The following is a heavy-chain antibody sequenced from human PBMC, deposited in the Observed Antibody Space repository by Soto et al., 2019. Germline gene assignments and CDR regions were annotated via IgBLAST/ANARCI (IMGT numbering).Heavy chain of an antibody. CDR3: ALRGVSTTFFDY. J-gene: IGHJ4*02. CDR2: VPGSGGST. Sequence: PGGSLRLSCAASGFTFSNYPIHWVRQAPGKGLEWVSAVPGSGGSTYYAGSVKGRFTISRDNSKNTLYLQMNSLRVEDTARYYCALRGVSTTFFDYWGQAALLTVYS. D-gene: IGHD3-10*01. V-gene: IGHV3-23*01. CDR1: GFTFSNYP.